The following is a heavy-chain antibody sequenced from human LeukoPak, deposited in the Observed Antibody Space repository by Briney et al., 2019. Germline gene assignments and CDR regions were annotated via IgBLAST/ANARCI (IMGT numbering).Heavy chain of an antibody. CDR3: TKALDF. CDR1: GFTFSGSW. V-gene: IGHV3-7*01. J-gene: IGHJ4*02. Sequence: PGGSLRLSCAASGFTFSGSWMDWVRQVPGKGLEWVANINQDGSETYYADSARGRFTISRDNAKNSLFLQMDSLRVEDTAMYYCTKALDFWGQGTLVTVSS. CDR2: INQDGSET.